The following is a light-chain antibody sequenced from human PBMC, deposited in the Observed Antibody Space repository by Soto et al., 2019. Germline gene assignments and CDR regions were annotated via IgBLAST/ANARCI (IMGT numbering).Light chain of an antibody. CDR1: QSISTW. CDR2: MAS. Sequence: DIQMTQSPSTLSASVGDRVTITCRASQSISTWLAWYQQKPGKAPKLLIYMASSLETGVPSRFRGSGSGTEFTLTISSLQPDDFATYYCQQSNSYSRTFGQGTKVDIK. V-gene: IGKV1-5*03. CDR3: QQSNSYSRT. J-gene: IGKJ1*01.